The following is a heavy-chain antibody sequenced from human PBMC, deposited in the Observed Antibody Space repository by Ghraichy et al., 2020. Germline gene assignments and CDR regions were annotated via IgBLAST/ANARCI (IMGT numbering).Heavy chain of an antibody. V-gene: IGHV3-49*03. J-gene: IGHJ4*02. CDR3: ARKLDRNTVDY. Sequence: GGSLRLSCPASGFTFGDYAMSWFRQAPGKGLEYVGFIRSRRYGGASKYAASVEGRFSISRDDSRSIFFLQMNSLKTEDTAVYFCARKLDRNTVDYWGQGTLVTVSS. D-gene: IGHD2/OR15-2a*01. CDR2: IRSRRYGGAS. CDR1: GFTFGDYA.